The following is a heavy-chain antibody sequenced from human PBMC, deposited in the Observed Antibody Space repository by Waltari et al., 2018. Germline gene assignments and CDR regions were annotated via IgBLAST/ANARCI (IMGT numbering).Heavy chain of an antibody. CDR1: GFTFSNYY. CDR2: ISHNGAGT. D-gene: IGHD3-16*01. Sequence: QFQLVQSGAEVKKPGASVKVSCEASGFTFSNYYVHWVRQAPGQGLEWMALISHNGAGTKYAEKFQCRVTLTRETSTSTVYMDLSSLRSEDTAVYYCATFVSGSFTFPDYWGQGTLVTVSS. J-gene: IGHJ4*02. CDR3: ATFVSGSFTFPDY. V-gene: IGHV1-46*03.